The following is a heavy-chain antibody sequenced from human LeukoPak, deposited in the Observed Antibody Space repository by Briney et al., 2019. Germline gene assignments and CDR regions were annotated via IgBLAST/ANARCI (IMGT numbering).Heavy chain of an antibody. D-gene: IGHD5-18*01. CDR2: IYYSGST. Sequence: SETLSLTRTVSGGSISSSSYYWGWIRQPPGKGLEWIGSIYYSGSTYYNPSLKSRVTISVDTSKNQFSLKLSSVTAADTAVYYCARDGGYSYDYWGQGTLVTVSS. J-gene: IGHJ4*02. CDR3: ARDGGYSYDY. CDR1: GGSISSSSYY. V-gene: IGHV4-39*07.